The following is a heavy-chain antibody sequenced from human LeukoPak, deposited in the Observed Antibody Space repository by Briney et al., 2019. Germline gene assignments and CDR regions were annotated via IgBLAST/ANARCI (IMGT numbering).Heavy chain of an antibody. CDR3: AREARGYSGYSH. CDR1: GFTFTNYW. J-gene: IGHJ4*02. CDR2: IKQDRSER. Sequence: GGSLRLSCAASGFTFTNYWMSWVRQAPGKGLELVANIKQDRSERYYVDSVKGRFTISRDNAKNSLYLQMNSLRAEDTAVYYCAREARGYSGYSHWGQGTLVTVSS. V-gene: IGHV3-7*01. D-gene: IGHD5-12*01.